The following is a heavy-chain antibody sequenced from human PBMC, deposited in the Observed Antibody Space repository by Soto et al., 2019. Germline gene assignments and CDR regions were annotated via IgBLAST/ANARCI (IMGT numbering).Heavy chain of an antibody. CDR2: IFHSGST. CDR1: GGSISSNNW. CDR3: ARHSPPFFYGSGPWDV. J-gene: IGHJ6*02. D-gene: IGHD3-10*01. Sequence: SETLSLTCAVSGGSISSNNWWSWVRQPPGKGLEWIGEIFHSGSTHYSPSLKSRVIISVDTSKNQFSLKLSSLIAADTSVYYCARHSPPFFYGSGPWDVWGQGTTVTVSS. V-gene: IGHV4-4*02.